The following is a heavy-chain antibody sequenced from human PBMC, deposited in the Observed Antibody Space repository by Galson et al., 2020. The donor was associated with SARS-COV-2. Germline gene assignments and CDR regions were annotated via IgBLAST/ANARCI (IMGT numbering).Heavy chain of an antibody. CDR1: GFTFSSHG. CDR2: ISGSGSNT. J-gene: IGHJ4*02. CDR3: ARGPYCSTTSCYTVGGIDY. Sequence: GGSLRLSCAASGFTFSSHGMSWVRQAPGKGLEWVSAISGSGSNTYSADSVKGRFTISRDNSKNTLYLQMNSLRAEDTAVYYCARGPYCSTTSCYTVGGIDYWGQGTLVTVSS. V-gene: IGHV3-23*01. D-gene: IGHD2-2*02.